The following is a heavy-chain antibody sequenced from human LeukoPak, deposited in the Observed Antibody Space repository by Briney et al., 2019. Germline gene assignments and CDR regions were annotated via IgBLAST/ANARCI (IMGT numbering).Heavy chain of an antibody. Sequence: PGGSLRLSWAASGFPFSSYSMNWVRQAPGKGLEWVSSISSSSSYIYYADSVKGRFTISRDNAKNSLYLQMNSLRAEDTAVYYCARDSRIAAAGNAYFDYWGQGTLVTVSS. D-gene: IGHD6-13*01. CDR1: GFPFSSYS. CDR2: ISSSSSYI. J-gene: IGHJ4*02. CDR3: ARDSRIAAAGNAYFDY. V-gene: IGHV3-21*01.